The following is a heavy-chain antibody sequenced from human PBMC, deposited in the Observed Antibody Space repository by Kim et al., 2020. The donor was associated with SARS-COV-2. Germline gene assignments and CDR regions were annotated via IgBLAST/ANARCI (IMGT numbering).Heavy chain of an antibody. CDR2: IYYSGST. D-gene: IGHD6-13*01. CDR3: ARGSWVWQLEDNYYYYYGMDV. Sequence: SETLSLTCTVSGGSISSYYWSWIRQPPGKGLEWIGYIYYSGSTNYNPSLKSRVTISVDTSKNQFSLKLSSVTAADTAVYYCARGSWVWQLEDNYYYYYGMDVWGQGTTVTVSS. V-gene: IGHV4-59*08. J-gene: IGHJ6*02. CDR1: GGSISSYY.